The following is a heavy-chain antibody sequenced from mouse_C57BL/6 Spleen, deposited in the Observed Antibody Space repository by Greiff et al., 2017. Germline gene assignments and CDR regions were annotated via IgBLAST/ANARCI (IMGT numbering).Heavy chain of an antibody. D-gene: IGHD2-1*01. CDR2: IDPSDSYT. CDR1: GYTFTSYW. J-gene: IGHJ4*01. Sequence: VQLQQPGAELVKPGASVKLSCKASGYTFTSYWMQWVKQRPGQGLEWIGEIDPSDSYTNYNQKFKGKATLTVDTSSSTAYMQLSSLTSEDSAVYYCARRGKLGYGNYDYAMDYWGQGTSVTVSS. V-gene: IGHV1-50*01. CDR3: ARRGKLGYGNYDYAMDY.